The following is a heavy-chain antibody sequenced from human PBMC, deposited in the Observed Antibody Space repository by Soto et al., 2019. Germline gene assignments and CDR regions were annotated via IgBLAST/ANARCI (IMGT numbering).Heavy chain of an antibody. CDR3: IKAAAGLFDY. J-gene: IGHJ4*02. Sequence: SLRLSCTASGFAFINAWMSWVRQAPGKGLEWVGRIKSKTDGGTTDYAAPVRGRFTISRDDSKSTLYLEMNSLKTEDTAVYYCIKAAAGLFDYWGQGTLVTFSS. CDR1: GFAFINAW. V-gene: IGHV3-15*01. D-gene: IGHD6-13*01. CDR2: IKSKTDGGTT.